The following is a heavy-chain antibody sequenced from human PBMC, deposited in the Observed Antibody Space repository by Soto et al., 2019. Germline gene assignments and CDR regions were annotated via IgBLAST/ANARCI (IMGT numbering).Heavy chain of an antibody. D-gene: IGHD5-18*01. CDR1: GGSISSGDYY. V-gene: IGHV4-30-4*02. CDR3: ASGVPLGYSYGFFDY. J-gene: IGHJ4*02. CDR2: IYYSGST. Sequence: SDTLSLTCTVSGGSISSGDYYWSWIRQPPGKGLEWIGYIYYSGSTYYNPSLKSRVTISVDTSKNQFSLKLSSVTAADTAVYYCASGVPLGYSYGFFDYWGRGTLVTVSS.